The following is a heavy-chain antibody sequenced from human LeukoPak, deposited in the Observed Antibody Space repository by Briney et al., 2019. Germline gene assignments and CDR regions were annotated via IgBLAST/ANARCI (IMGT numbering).Heavy chain of an antibody. J-gene: IGHJ4*02. CDR1: GFAVSSNY. V-gene: IGHV3-53*01. CDR2: IYSGGNT. CDR3: AREYYYDSSGPFDY. D-gene: IGHD3-22*01. Sequence: GGSLRLSCAASGFAVSSNYMNWVRQAPGQGLEWVSVIYSGGNTYYADSVKGRFTISGDNSKNTVYLQMNSLRAEDTAVYYCAREYYYDSSGPFDYWGQGTLVTVSS.